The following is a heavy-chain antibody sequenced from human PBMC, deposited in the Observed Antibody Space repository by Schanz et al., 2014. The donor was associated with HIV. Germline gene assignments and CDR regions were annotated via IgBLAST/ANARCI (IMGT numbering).Heavy chain of an antibody. V-gene: IGHV1-69*06. D-gene: IGHD2-21*02. Sequence: QVQLVQSGTEVKEPGSSVKVSCKASGDTFSSFSISWVRQAPGQGLEWMGGIIPIFDTTNYAQKFQGRVTITADKSTSTVYMDLSSLRSEDTAVYYCARTYTGDWSTGADWGQGTLVTVSS. CDR3: ARTYTGDWSTGAD. CDR1: GDTFSSFS. J-gene: IGHJ4*02. CDR2: IIPIFDTT.